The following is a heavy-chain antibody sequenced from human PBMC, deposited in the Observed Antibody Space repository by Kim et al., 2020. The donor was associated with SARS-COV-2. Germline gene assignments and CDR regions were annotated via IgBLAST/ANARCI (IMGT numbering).Heavy chain of an antibody. V-gene: IGHV1-46*01. J-gene: IGHJ6*02. D-gene: IGHD3-3*01. Sequence: ASVKVSCKASGYTFTSYYMHWVRQAPGQGLEWMGIINPSGGSTSYAQKFQGRVTMTRDTSTSTVYMELSSLRSEDTAMYYCARERGFELTIFGVVMVYYGMDVWGQGTTVTVSS. CDR3: ARERGFELTIFGVVMVYYGMDV. CDR1: GYTFTSYY. CDR2: INPSGGST.